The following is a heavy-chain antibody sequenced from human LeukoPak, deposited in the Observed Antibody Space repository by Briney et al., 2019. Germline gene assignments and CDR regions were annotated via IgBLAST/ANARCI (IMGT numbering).Heavy chain of an antibody. CDR3: ARDCLGRYECGMDV. V-gene: IGHV1-18*01. CDR2: ISTYNGNT. Sequence: ASVKVSCKTSGYTFTTYGISWVRQAPGQGLEWMGWISTYNGNTNYAQNLQGRVTMTTDTSTTTAYMELSSLRSEDTAVYYCARDCLGRYECGMDVWGQGTTVTVSS. J-gene: IGHJ6*02. CDR1: GYTFTTYG. D-gene: IGHD1-1*01.